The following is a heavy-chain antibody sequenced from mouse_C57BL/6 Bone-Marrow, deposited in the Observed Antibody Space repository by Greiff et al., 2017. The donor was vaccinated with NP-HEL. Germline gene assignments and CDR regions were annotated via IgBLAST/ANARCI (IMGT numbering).Heavy chain of an antibody. D-gene: IGHD2-5*01. V-gene: IGHV1-76*01. CDR2: IYPGSGNT. Sequence: QVQLQQSGAELVRPGASVKLSCKASGYTFTDYYINWVKQRPGQGLEWIARIYPGSGNTYYNEKFKGKATLTAEKSSSTAYMQLSSLTSEDSAVYFCARYYSNFSLDYWGQGTTLTVSS. CDR1: GYTFTDYY. J-gene: IGHJ2*01. CDR3: ARYYSNFSLDY.